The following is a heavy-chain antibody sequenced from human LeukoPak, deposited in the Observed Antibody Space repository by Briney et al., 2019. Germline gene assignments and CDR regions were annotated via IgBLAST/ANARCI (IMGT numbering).Heavy chain of an antibody. Sequence: GGSLRLSCVAAGITFSSSAMSWVRQAPGKGLEWVSHISNTGATTYYADSVKGRFTISRDNSKNTLYLQMNSLRAEDTAVYYCAKVTPASYYFDYWGQGTLVTVSS. J-gene: IGHJ4*02. CDR2: ISNTGATT. D-gene: IGHD4-17*01. V-gene: IGHV3-23*01. CDR3: AKVTPASYYFDY. CDR1: GITFSSSA.